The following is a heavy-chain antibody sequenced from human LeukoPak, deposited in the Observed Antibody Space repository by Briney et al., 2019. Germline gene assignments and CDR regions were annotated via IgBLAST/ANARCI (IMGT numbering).Heavy chain of an antibody. D-gene: IGHD2/OR15-2a*01. J-gene: IGHJ4*02. CDR3: ARSRGGFYHY. Sequence: GGSLRLSCAASGFTFSNRWVHWVRQAPGKGLVWVSRFDTDGSKTTYADSVKGRFTISRDNAKNMLYLQMNSLRVEDTAVYYCARSRGGFYHYWGQGTLVTVSS. CDR2: FDTDGSKT. CDR1: GFTFSNRW. V-gene: IGHV3-74*01.